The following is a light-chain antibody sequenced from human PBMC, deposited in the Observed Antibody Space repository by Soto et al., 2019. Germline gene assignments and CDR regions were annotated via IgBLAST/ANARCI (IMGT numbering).Light chain of an antibody. J-gene: IGKJ4*01. CDR3: QQRSNWPPVVT. Sequence: EVVMTQSPATLSVSPGERATLSCKASQSVSSALAWYQQKPGQAPRLLIYDASNRATGIPARFSGSGSGTDFTLTISSLEPEDFAVYYCQQRSNWPPVVTFGGGTKVDIK. CDR1: QSVSSA. V-gene: IGKV3-11*01. CDR2: DAS.